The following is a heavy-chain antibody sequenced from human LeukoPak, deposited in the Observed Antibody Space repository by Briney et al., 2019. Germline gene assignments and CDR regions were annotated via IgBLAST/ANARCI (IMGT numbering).Heavy chain of an antibody. Sequence: PSETLSLTCTVSGGSVSSGSYYWSWIRQPPGKGLEWIVYIYYSGSTNYNPSLKSRVTISVDTSKNQFSLKLSSVTAADTAVYYCARGRITQRWLQRPHYYFDYWGQGTLVTVSS. CDR3: ARGRITQRWLQRPHYYFDY. D-gene: IGHD5-24*01. J-gene: IGHJ4*02. CDR2: IYYSGST. V-gene: IGHV4-61*01. CDR1: GGSVSSGSYY.